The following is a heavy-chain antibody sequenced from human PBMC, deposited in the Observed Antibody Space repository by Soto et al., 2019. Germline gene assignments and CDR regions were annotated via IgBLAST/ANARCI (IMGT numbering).Heavy chain of an antibody. J-gene: IGHJ6*02. D-gene: IGHD4-17*01. Sequence: GESLKISCKGSGYIFTMYRIGWVRQMPGKGLEWMGIIYPGDSETRYSPSFQGQVTISVDKSISTTYLQWGSLKASDTATYYCVRHGSVEYGDYTYVYGMDVWGQGTTVTV. CDR3: VRHGSVEYGDYTYVYGMDV. V-gene: IGHV5-51*01. CDR2: IYPGDSET. CDR1: GYIFTMYR.